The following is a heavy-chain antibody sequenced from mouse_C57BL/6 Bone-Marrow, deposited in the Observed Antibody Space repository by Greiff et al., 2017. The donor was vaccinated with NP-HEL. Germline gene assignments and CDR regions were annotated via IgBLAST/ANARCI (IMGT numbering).Heavy chain of an antibody. V-gene: IGHV1-9*01. CDR3: AREGYYGNYWYFDV. D-gene: IGHD2-1*01. CDR1: GYTFTGYW. Sequence: QVQLKQSGAELMKPGASVKLSCKATGYTFTGYWIEWVKQRPGHGLEWIGEILPGSGSTYYNEKFKGKATFTADTSSNTACMQFSSLTTENSAIYYGAREGYYGNYWYFDVWGTGTTVTVSS. CDR2: ILPGSGST. J-gene: IGHJ1*03.